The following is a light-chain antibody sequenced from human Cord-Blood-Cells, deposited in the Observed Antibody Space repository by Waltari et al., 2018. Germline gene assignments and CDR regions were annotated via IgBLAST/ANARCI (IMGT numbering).Light chain of an antibody. CDR3: SSYTSSSTLV. Sequence: QSALTQPASVSGSPGQSITISCTGTSRDVGGYNYVPWYQPHPGKAPKRMIYEVSNRPSGVSNRFSGSKSGNTASLTISGLQAEDEADYYCSSYTSSSTLVFGTGTKVTVL. J-gene: IGLJ1*01. CDR1: SRDVGGYNY. CDR2: EVS. V-gene: IGLV2-14*01.